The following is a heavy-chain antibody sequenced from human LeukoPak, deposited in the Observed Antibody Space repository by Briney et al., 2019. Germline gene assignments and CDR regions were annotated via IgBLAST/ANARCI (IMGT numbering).Heavy chain of an antibody. CDR3: AREAGIVVRCSDY. D-gene: IGHD6-19*01. CDR2: ISSNGGST. Sequence: GSLRLSCAASGFTFSSYAMHWVRQAPGKGLEYVSAISSNGGSTSYANSVKGRFTISRDNSKNTLYLQMGSLRAEDMAVYYCAREAGIVVRCSDYWGQGTLVTVSS. CDR1: GFTFSSYA. J-gene: IGHJ4*02. V-gene: IGHV3-64*01.